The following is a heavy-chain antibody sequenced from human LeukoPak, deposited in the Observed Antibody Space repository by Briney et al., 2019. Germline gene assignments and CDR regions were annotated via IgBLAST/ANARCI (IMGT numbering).Heavy chain of an antibody. CDR3: ARAQLYYHGSGSYYTPTDY. D-gene: IGHD3-10*01. V-gene: IGHV3-74*01. CDR2: INTDGSST. CDR1: GFTFSSYW. J-gene: IGHJ4*02. Sequence: PGGSLRLSRVVSGFTFSSYWMHWVRQAPGKGLVWVSRINTDGSSTKYADSVKGRFSISRDNAKNTLYLQMDSLRAEDTAVYYCARAQLYYHGSGSYYTPTDYWGQGTLVAVSS.